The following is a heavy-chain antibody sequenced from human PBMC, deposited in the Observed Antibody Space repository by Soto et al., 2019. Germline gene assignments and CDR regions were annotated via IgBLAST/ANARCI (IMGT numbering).Heavy chain of an antibody. CDR1: GFSFSDYT. Sequence: GGSLRLSCVASGFSFSDYTMSWVRQAPGKGLDWVSTISTSSSNIFYAASVKGRFTVSRDNAKNTLYLQMDNLRAEDTAVYFCASVFSGVRVAADLDYWGQGTLVTVSS. V-gene: IGHV3-21*06. J-gene: IGHJ4*02. CDR3: ASVFSGVRVAADLDY. D-gene: IGHD3-10*01. CDR2: ISTSSSNI.